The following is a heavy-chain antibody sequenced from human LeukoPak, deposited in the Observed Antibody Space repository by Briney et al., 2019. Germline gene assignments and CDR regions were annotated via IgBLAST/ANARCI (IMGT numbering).Heavy chain of an antibody. CDR3: AKGPKSGVPLRWFDP. D-gene: IGHD3-10*01. J-gene: IGHJ5*02. Sequence: PGGSLRLSCVASGFIFSNYWMSWVRQVPGKGLEWVANMKQDGREKYLVDSVKGRFTISRDNAKNSLYLQMNSLRAEDTAVYYCAKGPKSGVPLRWFDPWGQGTLVTVSS. CDR1: GFIFSNYW. CDR2: MKQDGREK. V-gene: IGHV3-7*01.